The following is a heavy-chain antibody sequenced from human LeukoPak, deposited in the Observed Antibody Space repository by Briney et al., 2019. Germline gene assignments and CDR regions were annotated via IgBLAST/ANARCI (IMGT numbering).Heavy chain of an antibody. D-gene: IGHD2-8*01. CDR2: ISYDGSNK. CDR3: ARDIVLMVYAQLPYYYGMDV. V-gene: IGHV3-30-3*01. CDR1: GFTFSSYA. Sequence: GRSLRLSCAGPGFTFSSYAMHWVRQAPGKGLEWVAVISYDGSNKYYADSVKGRFTISRDNSKNTLYLQMNRLRAEDTAVYYCARDIVLMVYAQLPYYYGMDVWGQGTTVTVSS. J-gene: IGHJ6*02.